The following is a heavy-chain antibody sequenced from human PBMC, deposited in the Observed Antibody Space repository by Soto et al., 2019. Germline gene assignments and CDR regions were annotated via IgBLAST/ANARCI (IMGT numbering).Heavy chain of an antibody. CDR3: ARVRGGVVLPAANYPIADY. Sequence: PGGSLRLSCAASGFTFSSYAMHWVRQAPGKGLEWVAVISYDGSNKYCADSVKGRFTISRDNSKNTLYLQMNSLRAEDTAVYYCARVRGGVVLPAANYPIADYWGQGTLVTVSS. V-gene: IGHV3-30-3*01. CDR1: GFTFSSYA. CDR2: ISYDGSNK. D-gene: IGHD2-2*01. J-gene: IGHJ4*02.